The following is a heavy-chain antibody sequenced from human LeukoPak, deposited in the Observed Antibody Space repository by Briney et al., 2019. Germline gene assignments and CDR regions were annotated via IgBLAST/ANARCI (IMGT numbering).Heavy chain of an antibody. CDR2: IYYSGST. V-gene: IGHV4-59*08. CDR1: GGSISSYY. CDR3: ARRVGVNWFDP. J-gene: IGHJ5*02. D-gene: IGHD3-3*01. Sequence: SETLSLTCTVSGGSISSYYWSWIRQPPGKGLEWIGYIYYSGSTNYNPSLRSRVTISVDTSKNQFSLKLSSVTAADTAVYYCARRVGVNWFDPWGQGTLVTVSS.